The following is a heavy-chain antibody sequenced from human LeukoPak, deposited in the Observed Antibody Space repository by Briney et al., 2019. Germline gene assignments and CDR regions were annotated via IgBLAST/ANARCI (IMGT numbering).Heavy chain of an antibody. CDR2: IYSGGST. CDR3: AKDIKAGYSSGWYDY. CDR1: GFTVSSNY. D-gene: IGHD6-19*01. J-gene: IGHJ4*02. Sequence: PGGSLRLSCAASGFTVSSNYMSWVRQAPGKGLEWVSVIYSGGSTYYADSVKGRFTISRDNAKNSLYLQMNSLRAEDTALYYCAKDIKAGYSSGWYDYWGQGTLVTVSS. V-gene: IGHV3-53*05.